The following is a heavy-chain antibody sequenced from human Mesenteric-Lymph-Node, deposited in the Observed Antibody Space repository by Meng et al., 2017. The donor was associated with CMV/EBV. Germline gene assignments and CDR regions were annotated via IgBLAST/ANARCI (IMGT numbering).Heavy chain of an antibody. CDR1: GFTFSHYG. V-gene: IGHV3-33*03. CDR3: AKDQAAAGILPDY. J-gene: IGHJ4*02. D-gene: IGHD6-13*01. CDR2: IFNDGSNE. Sequence: GGSLRLSCAASGFTFSHYGMHWVRQAPGKGLQWVACIFNDGSNEDYVDSVRGRFIISRDNSKNTLYLQMNSLRAEDTAVYYCAKDQAAAGILPDYWGQGTLVTVSS.